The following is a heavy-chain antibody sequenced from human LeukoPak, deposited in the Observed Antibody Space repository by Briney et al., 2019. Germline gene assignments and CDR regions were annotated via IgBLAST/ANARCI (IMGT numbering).Heavy chain of an antibody. CDR1: GYSFTSYW. Sequence: GESLKISCKGSGYSFTSYWIGWVRQMPGKGLEWMGMIYPGDSDTRYSPSFQGQVTISADKSISTAYLQWSSLKASDTAMYYCARQERYCSSTSCLNWFDPWGQGTLVTVSS. V-gene: IGHV5-51*01. CDR3: ARQERYCSSTSCLNWFDP. CDR2: IYPGDSDT. J-gene: IGHJ5*02. D-gene: IGHD2-2*01.